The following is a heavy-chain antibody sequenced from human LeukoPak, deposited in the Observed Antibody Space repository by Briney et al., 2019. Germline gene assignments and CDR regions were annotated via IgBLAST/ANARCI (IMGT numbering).Heavy chain of an antibody. Sequence: ASVKVSCKASGYTFTGYYMHWVRQAPGQGLEWMGWINPNSGGTNYAQKFQGRVTMTRHTSISTAYMELSRLRSDDTAVYYCARVDVVVVAASMDVWGQGTTVTVS. CDR1: GYTFTGYY. D-gene: IGHD2-15*01. V-gene: IGHV1-2*02. J-gene: IGHJ6*02. CDR3: ARVDVVVVAASMDV. CDR2: INPNSGGT.